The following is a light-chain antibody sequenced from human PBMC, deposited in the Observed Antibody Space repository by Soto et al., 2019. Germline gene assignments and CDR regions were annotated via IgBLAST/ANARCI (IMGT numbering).Light chain of an antibody. CDR2: GAS. J-gene: IGKJ1*01. CDR1: QSVSSY. CDR3: QQYGSSPPWT. V-gene: IGKV3-20*01. Sequence: EIVLTQSPGTLSLSPGERATLSGRASQSVSSYLAWYQQKPGQAPRPLIYGASGRATGIPDRFSGSGSGTDFTLTISRLEPEDFAVYYYQQYGSSPPWTFGQGTKVDIK.